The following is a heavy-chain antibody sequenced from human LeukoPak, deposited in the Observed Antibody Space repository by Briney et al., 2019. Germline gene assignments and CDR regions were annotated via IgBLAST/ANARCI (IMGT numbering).Heavy chain of an antibody. J-gene: IGHJ4*02. Sequence: SETLSLTCAVSGASISGSGYYLGWIRQPPGKGLEWIGNIYYTGSTYYNASLQSRVTISIDMSKNQFSLRLSSVTAADTAMYFCVKSGGYGLIDYWGQGTLVTVSS. CDR2: IYYTGST. CDR1: GASISGSGYY. D-gene: IGHD1-26*01. V-gene: IGHV4-39*01. CDR3: VKSGGYGLIDY.